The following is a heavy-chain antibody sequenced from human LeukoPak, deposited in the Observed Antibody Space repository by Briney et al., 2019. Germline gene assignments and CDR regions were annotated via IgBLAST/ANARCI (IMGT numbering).Heavy chain of an antibody. V-gene: IGHV4-4*02. CDR3: ARESYSIAAPSSWFDP. Sequence: SETLSLTCAISGGSISSSNWWTWVRQPPGKGLEWVGEIYLRRNTNYNPSLESRVTISVDESKTQLSLRLESVTAADTAVYYCARESYSIAAPSSWFDPWGQGTLVTVSS. CDR1: GGSISSSNW. D-gene: IGHD6-13*01. J-gene: IGHJ5*02. CDR2: IYLRRNT.